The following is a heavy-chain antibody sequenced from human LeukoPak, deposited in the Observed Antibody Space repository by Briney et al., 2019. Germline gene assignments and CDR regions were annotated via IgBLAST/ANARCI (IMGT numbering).Heavy chain of an antibody. D-gene: IGHD1-26*01. CDR2: ISSSSNTI. J-gene: IGHJ4*02. CDR3: ARDRAYSGSYYRPFDY. Sequence: GGSLRLSCAASGFTFSSYSMNWVRQAPGKGLEWVSYISSSSNTIYYADSVKGRFTISRDNAKNSLYLQMNSLRAEDTAVYYCARDRAYSGSYYRPFDYWGQGTLVTVSS. V-gene: IGHV3-48*01. CDR1: GFTFSSYS.